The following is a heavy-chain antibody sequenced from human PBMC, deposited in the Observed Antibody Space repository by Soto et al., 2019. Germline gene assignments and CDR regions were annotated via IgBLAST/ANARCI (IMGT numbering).Heavy chain of an antibody. CDR3: ARRIVATYTFDY. CDR1: CGSISSGGYS. Sequence: SETQCLTCAVSCGSISSGGYSWSWIRQPPGKGLEWIGYSYHSGSTYYNPSLKSRVTISVERSKNQFSLTVTSVTAADTAVYYCARRIVATYTFDYSGQGTLVT. CDR2: SYHSGST. J-gene: IGHJ4*02. D-gene: IGHD5-12*01. V-gene: IGHV4-30-2*01.